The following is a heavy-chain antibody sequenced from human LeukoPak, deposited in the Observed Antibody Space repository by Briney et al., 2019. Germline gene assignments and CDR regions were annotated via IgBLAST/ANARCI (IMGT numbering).Heavy chain of an antibody. CDR3: AREDRSFGDYV. V-gene: IGHV1-69*13. CDR2: IIPIFGTA. J-gene: IGHJ4*02. CDR1: GYTFTSYD. D-gene: IGHD4-17*01. Sequence: SVKVSCKASGYTFTSYDINWVRQATGQGLEWMGGIIPIFGTANYAQKFQGRVTITADESTSTAYMELSSLRSEDTAVYYCAREDRSFGDYVWGQGTLVTVSS.